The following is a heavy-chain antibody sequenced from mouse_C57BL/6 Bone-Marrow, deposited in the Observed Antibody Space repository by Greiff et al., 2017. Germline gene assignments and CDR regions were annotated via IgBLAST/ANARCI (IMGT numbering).Heavy chain of an antibody. CDR1: GYTFTSYW. CDR3: ARELTNWDWYFDV. J-gene: IGHJ1*03. CDR2: IHPNSGST. Sequence: QLQQPGAELVKPGASVKLSCKASGYTFTSYWMHWVKQRPGQGLEWIGMIHPNSGSTNYNEKFKSKATLTVDKSSSTAYMQLSSLTSEDSAVYYCARELTNWDWYFDVWGTGTTVTVSS. V-gene: IGHV1-64*01. D-gene: IGHD4-1*01.